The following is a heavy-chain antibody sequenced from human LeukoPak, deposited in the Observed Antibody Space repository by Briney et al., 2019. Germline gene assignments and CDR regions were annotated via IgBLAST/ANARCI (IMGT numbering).Heavy chain of an antibody. D-gene: IGHD3-3*01. V-gene: IGHV4-39*07. CDR2: IYYSGST. Sequence: PSETLSLTCTVSGGSISSSSYYWGWIRQPPGKGLEWIGSIYYSGSTNYNPSLKSRVTISVDTSKNQFSLKLSSVTAADTAVYYCARSRITIFGVATNPPDYWGQGTLVTVSS. CDR3: ARSRITIFGVATNPPDY. CDR1: GGSISSSSYY. J-gene: IGHJ4*02.